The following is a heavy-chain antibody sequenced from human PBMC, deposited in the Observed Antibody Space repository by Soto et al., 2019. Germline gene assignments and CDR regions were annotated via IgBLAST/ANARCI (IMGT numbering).Heavy chain of an antibody. CDR1: GYTFTGYY. D-gene: IGHD1-26*01. J-gene: IGHJ6*02. Sequence: QVQLVQSGAEVKKPGASVKVSCKASGYTFTGYYMHWVRQAPGQGLEWMGWINPNSGGTNYAQKFQGWVTMTRDTSISTAYMELSRLRSDDTAVYYCARGGSYPRYYYYYGMDVWGQGTTVTVSS. CDR2: INPNSGGT. CDR3: ARGGSYPRYYYYYGMDV. V-gene: IGHV1-2*04.